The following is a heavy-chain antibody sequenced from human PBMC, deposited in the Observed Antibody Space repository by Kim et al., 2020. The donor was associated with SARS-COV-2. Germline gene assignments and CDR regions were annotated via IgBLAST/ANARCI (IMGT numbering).Heavy chain of an antibody. CDR2: INSDGSST. Sequence: GGSLRLSCAASGFTFSSFWMHWVRQAPGKGLMWVSRINSDGSSTSYADSVKGRFTISRDNAKNTLYLQMNSLRAEDTAVYHCARGGGPDYWGQGTLVTVSS. CDR3: ARGGGPDY. D-gene: IGHD2-15*01. V-gene: IGHV3-74*01. J-gene: IGHJ4*02. CDR1: GFTFSSFW.